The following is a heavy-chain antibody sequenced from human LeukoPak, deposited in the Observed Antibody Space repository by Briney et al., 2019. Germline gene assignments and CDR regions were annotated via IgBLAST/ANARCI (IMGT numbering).Heavy chain of an antibody. D-gene: IGHD1-26*01. CDR1: GGSISSGSYY. Sequence: SQTLSLTCTVSGGSISSGSYYWSWIRQPAGKGLEWIGRIYTSGSTNYNPSLKSRVTISVDTSKNQFSLKLSSVTAADTAVYYCARDGSYSYYYYYYYMDVWGKGTTVTVPS. CDR3: ARDGSYSYYYYYYYMDV. J-gene: IGHJ6*03. CDR2: IYTSGST. V-gene: IGHV4-61*02.